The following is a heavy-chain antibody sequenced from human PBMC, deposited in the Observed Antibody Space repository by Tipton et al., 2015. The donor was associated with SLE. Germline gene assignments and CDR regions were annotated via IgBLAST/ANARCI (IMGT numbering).Heavy chain of an antibody. CDR2: IYYSGST. Sequence: TLSLTCTVSGGSISSSSYYWGWIRPPPGKGLEWIGSIYYSGSTYYHPSLKSRVTISVDTSKNQFSLKLSSVTAADTAVYYCARLFIAVAGTGNAFDIWGQGTMVTVSS. V-gene: IGHV4-39*01. CDR1: GGSISSSSYY. CDR3: ARLFIAVAGTGNAFDI. D-gene: IGHD6-19*01. J-gene: IGHJ3*02.